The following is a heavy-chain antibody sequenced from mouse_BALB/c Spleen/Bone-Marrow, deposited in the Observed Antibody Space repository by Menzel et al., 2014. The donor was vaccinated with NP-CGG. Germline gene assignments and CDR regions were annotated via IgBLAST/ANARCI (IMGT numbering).Heavy chain of an antibody. D-gene: IGHD1-1*01. Sequence: VQRVESGAELVKPGASVKLSCKASGYTFSNYYMYWVKQRPGQGLEWIGESNPSNGGSNFNEKFKSKATLTVDKSSSTVYMQLSSLTSEDSAVYYCTRSNYGYWYFDVWGAGTTVTVSS. V-gene: IGHV1S81*02. CDR2: SNPSNGGS. J-gene: IGHJ1*01. CDR3: TRSNYGYWYFDV. CDR1: GYTFSNYY.